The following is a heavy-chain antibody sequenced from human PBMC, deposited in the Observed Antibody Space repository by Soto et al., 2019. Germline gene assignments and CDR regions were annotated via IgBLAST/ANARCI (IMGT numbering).Heavy chain of an antibody. CDR1: GLTFRNYA. CDR2: ISGSGGTT. CDR3: ADLKWSRSYLP. V-gene: IGHV3-23*01. J-gene: IGHJ1*01. D-gene: IGHD3-3*01. Sequence: GGSLRLSCAASGLTFRNYAMTWVRQAPGKGLEWVSHISGSGGTTDYAESVKGRFTISRDDSKNSLFLQMNSLTTEDTAIYYCADLKWSRSYLPWGQGTLVTVSS.